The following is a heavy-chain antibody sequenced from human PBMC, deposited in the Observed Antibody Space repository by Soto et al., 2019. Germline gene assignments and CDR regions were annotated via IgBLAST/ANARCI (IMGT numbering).Heavy chain of an antibody. Sequence: SETLSLTCTVSGGSISSYYWSWIRQPPGKGLEWIGYIYYSGSTNYNPSLKSRVTISVDTSTSTVYMELSSLRSEDTAVYYCARGLIAYPDYWGQGTLVTVSS. CDR2: IYYSGST. J-gene: IGHJ4*02. CDR1: GGSISSYY. CDR3: ARGLIAYPDY. V-gene: IGHV4-59*01. D-gene: IGHD3-16*01.